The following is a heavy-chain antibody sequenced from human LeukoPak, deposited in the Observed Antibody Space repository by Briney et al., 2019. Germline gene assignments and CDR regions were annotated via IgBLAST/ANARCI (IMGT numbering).Heavy chain of an antibody. D-gene: IGHD3-10*01. J-gene: IGHJ5*02. Sequence: GRSLRLSCAASGFTFDDYAMHWVRQAPGKGLEWVSGISWNSGSIGYADSVKGRFTISRDNAKNSLYLQMNSLRAEDTALYYCARDGSLWFGETRVVNNWFDPWGQGTLVTVSS. CDR3: ARDGSLWFGETRVVNNWFDP. CDR1: GFTFDDYA. V-gene: IGHV3-9*01. CDR2: ISWNSGSI.